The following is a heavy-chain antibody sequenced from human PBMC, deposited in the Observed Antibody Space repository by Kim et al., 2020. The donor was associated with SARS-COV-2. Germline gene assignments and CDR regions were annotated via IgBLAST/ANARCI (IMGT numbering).Heavy chain of an antibody. V-gene: IGHV3-48*03. CDR3: VRDAGAYFFDTRGYGVIDY. D-gene: IGHD3-22*01. J-gene: IGHJ4*02. Sequence: GRFTISRDNAKNTLSLQMNSLTAEDTGVYYCVRDAGAYFFDTRGYGVIDYWGQGNLVTVSS.